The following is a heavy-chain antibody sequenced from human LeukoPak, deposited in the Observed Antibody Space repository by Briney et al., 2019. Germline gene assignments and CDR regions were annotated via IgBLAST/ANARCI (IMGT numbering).Heavy chain of an antibody. J-gene: IGHJ5*02. CDR2: ISSSGSAI. Sequence: PGGSLRLSCAASGFTLSSYEMNWVSQAPGKGLEWVSYISSSGSAIYYADSVKGRFTISRDNAKNSLYLQMNSLRADDTAVYYCAKGARGDTVTSIVGLNWFDPWGQGTLVTVSS. CDR1: GFTLSSYE. CDR3: AKGARGDTVTSIVGLNWFDP. V-gene: IGHV3-48*03. D-gene: IGHD4-17*01.